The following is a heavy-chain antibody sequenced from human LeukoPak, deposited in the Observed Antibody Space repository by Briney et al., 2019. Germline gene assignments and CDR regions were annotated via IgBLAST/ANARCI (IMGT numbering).Heavy chain of an antibody. CDR1: GGSFSGYY. D-gene: IGHD2-15*01. CDR2: INHSGST. J-gene: IGHJ4*02. V-gene: IGHV4-34*01. Sequence: SETLSLTCAVYGGSFSGYYWSWIRQPPGKGLEWIGEINHSGSTNYNPSLKSRVTISVDTSKNQFSLKVSSVTAADTAVYYCARGRTRYSSFDYWGQGTLVTVSS. CDR3: ARGRTRYSSFDY.